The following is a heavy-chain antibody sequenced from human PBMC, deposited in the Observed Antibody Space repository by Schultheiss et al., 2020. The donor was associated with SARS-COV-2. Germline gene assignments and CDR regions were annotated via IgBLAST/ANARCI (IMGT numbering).Heavy chain of an antibody. Sequence: GWSLSLSCAAFGFTFSSYAMSWVRQAPGKGLEWVSSVTGGGGSTYYADSVKGRFTISRDNAKNSLYLQMNSLRAEDTAVYYCARDPAAAGILDYWGQGTLVTVSS. CDR3: ARDPAAAGILDY. V-gene: IGHV3-23*01. J-gene: IGHJ4*02. CDR1: GFTFSSYA. D-gene: IGHD6-13*01. CDR2: VTGGGGST.